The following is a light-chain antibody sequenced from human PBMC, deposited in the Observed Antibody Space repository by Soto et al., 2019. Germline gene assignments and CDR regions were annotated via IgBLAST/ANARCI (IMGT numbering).Light chain of an antibody. CDR3: SAWDASLNGYV. V-gene: IGLV1-44*01. CDR2: SNY. Sequence: QAVVTQPPSASGTPGQRVTLSCSGSSSNIGSKTVNWYQQLPGTAPKLLIYSNYQRPSGVPDRFSGSKSGTSASLAISGLQSEDEADYYCSAWDASLNGYVFGTGTKLTVL. CDR1: SSNIGSKT. J-gene: IGLJ1*01.